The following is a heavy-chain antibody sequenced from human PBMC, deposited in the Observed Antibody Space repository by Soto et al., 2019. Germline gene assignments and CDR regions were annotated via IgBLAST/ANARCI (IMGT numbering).Heavy chain of an antibody. CDR1: GFTFSSYA. Sequence: EVQLLESGGGLVQPGGSLRLSCAASGFTFSSYAMSWVRQAPGKGLEWVSAISGSGGSTYYADSVKGRFTISRDNSKNTLYLQMNSLRAEDTAVYYCAKDTDPQYSSGWDYYYCGMDVWGQGTTVTVSS. CDR3: AKDTDPQYSSGWDYYYCGMDV. J-gene: IGHJ6*02. D-gene: IGHD6-19*01. V-gene: IGHV3-23*01. CDR2: ISGSGGST.